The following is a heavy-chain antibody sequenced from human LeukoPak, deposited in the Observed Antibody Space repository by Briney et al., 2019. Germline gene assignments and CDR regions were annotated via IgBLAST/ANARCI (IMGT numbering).Heavy chain of an antibody. Sequence: SQTLSLTCAISGDSVSSNSAAWNWIRQSPSRGLEWLGRTYYRSKWYNDYAVSVKSRITINPDTSKNQFSLQLNSVTPEDTAVYYCARSVGEGSSGWYGSRFDYWGQGTLVTVSS. CDR2: TYYRSKWYN. D-gene: IGHD6-19*01. J-gene: IGHJ4*02. V-gene: IGHV6-1*01. CDR3: ARSVGEGSSGWYGSRFDY. CDR1: GDSVSSNSAA.